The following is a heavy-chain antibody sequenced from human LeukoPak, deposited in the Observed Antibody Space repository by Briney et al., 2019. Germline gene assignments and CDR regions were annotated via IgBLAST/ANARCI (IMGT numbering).Heavy chain of an antibody. CDR1: GGSISSGDYY. Sequence: SETLSLTCTVSGGSISSGDYYWSWIRQPPGKGLEWIGYIYYSGSTYYNPSLKSRVTISVDTSKNQFSLKLSSVTAADTAVHYCARGKGYYGRGWFDPWGQGTLVTVSS. CDR2: IYYSGST. V-gene: IGHV4-30-4*08. D-gene: IGHD3-10*02. CDR3: ARGKGYYGRGWFDP. J-gene: IGHJ5*02.